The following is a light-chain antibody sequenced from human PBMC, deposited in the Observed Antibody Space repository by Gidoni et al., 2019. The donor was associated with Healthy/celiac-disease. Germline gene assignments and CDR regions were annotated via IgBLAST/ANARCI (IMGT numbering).Light chain of an antibody. V-gene: IGKV1-39*01. CDR2: DAS. J-gene: IGKJ1*01. Sequence: DLQMTQSPSSLSASVGDRVTITCRASQSISSYLNWYQQKPGKAPKLLIYDASSLQSGVPSRFSGSGSGTDFTISISSLQPEDFATYYCQQSYSTLTWTFGQGTKVEIK. CDR3: QQSYSTLTWT. CDR1: QSISSY.